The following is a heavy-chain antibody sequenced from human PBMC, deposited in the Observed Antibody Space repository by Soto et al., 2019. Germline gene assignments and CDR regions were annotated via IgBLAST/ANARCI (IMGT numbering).Heavy chain of an antibody. CDR3: ARFTYYDFWSGYGMDV. D-gene: IGHD3-3*01. CDR1: GGSISSYY. CDR2: IYYSGST. V-gene: IGHV4-59*01. Sequence: SETLSLTCTVSGGSISSYYWSWIRQPPGKGLEWIGYIYYSGSTNYNPSLKSRVTISVDTSKNQFSLKLSSVTAADTAVYYCARFTYYDFWSGYGMDVWGQGTTVTVSS. J-gene: IGHJ6*02.